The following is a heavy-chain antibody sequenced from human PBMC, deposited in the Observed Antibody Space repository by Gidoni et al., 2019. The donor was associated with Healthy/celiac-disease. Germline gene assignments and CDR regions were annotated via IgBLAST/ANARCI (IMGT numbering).Heavy chain of an antibody. J-gene: IGHJ6*02. CDR2: ISSSSSYI. D-gene: IGHD4-4*01. CDR1: GFTFSSYS. Sequence: EVQLVESGGGLVKPGGSLRLSCAASGFTFSSYSMTWVRQAPGKGLEWVSSISSSSSYIYYADSVKGRFTISRDNAKNSLYLQMNSLRAEDTAVYYCARDINKDYSNYVRDYYYGMDVWGQGTTVTVSS. CDR3: ARDINKDYSNYVRDYYYGMDV. V-gene: IGHV3-21*01.